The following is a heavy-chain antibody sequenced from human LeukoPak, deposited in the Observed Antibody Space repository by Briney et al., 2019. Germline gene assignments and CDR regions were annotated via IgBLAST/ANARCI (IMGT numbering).Heavy chain of an antibody. V-gene: IGHV1-2*02. D-gene: IGHD5-24*01. CDR3: ARVRPRWLQPFDY. CDR1: GYTFTGYY. CDR2: INPNSGGT. J-gene: IGHJ4*02. Sequence: ASVKVSCKASGYTFTGYYMHWVRQAPGQGLEWMGWINPNSGGTNYAQKFQGRVTMTRNTSISTAYMELSSLRSEDTAVYYCARVRPRWLQPFDYWGQGTLVTVSS.